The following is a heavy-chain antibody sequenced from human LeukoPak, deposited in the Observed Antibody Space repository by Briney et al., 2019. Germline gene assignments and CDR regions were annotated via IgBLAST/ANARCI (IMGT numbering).Heavy chain of an antibody. CDR1: GGSISSSSYY. Sequence: NTSETLSLTCTVSGGSISSSSYYWGWIRQPPGKGLEWIGSIYYSGSTYYNPSLKSRVTISVDTSKNQFSLKLSSVTAADTAVYYCARGYYLPKTAEVGTTALFDYWGQGTLVTVSS. D-gene: IGHD1-1*01. J-gene: IGHJ4*02. CDR2: IYYSGST. V-gene: IGHV4-39*01. CDR3: ARGYYLPKTAEVGTTALFDY.